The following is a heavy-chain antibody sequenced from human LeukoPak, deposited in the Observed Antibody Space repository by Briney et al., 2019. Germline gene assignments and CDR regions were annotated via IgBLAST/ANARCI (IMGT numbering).Heavy chain of an antibody. V-gene: IGHV3-64D*06. CDR2: ISSAGDST. CDR3: VKQGPYNSSWYFDY. D-gene: IGHD6-13*01. CDR1: GFTFGSYA. J-gene: IGHJ4*02. Sequence: GGSLRLSCSASGFTFGSYAMHWVRQAPGNGLEYVSVISSAGDSTYYADSVKGRFTISRDNSKNTLYLQMSSLRAEDTAVYYCVKQGPYNSSWYFDYWGQGTLVTVSS.